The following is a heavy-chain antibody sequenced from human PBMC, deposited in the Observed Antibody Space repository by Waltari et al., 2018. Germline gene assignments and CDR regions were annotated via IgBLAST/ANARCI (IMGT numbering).Heavy chain of an antibody. J-gene: IGHJ2*01. CDR3: AKDKGASYAWYFDL. V-gene: IGHV3-9*03. CDR1: GFTFDDYA. D-gene: IGHD1-26*01. Sequence: EVQLVESGGGLVQPGRSLRLSCAASGFTFDDYAMHWVRQAPGKGLEWVSGLSWNSGSIGYADSVKCRFTISRDNAKNSLYLQMNSLRSEDMALYYCAKDKGASYAWYFDLWGRGTLVTVSS. CDR2: LSWNSGSI.